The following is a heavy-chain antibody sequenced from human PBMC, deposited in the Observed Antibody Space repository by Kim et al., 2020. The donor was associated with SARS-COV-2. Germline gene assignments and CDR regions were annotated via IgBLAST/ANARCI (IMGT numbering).Heavy chain of an antibody. CDR2: ISGSGYNT. V-gene: IGHV3-23*01. CDR1: GFTFSSYA. Sequence: GGSLRLSCAASGFTFSSYAMSWVRQAPGKGLEWVSAISGSGYNTHYADSVKGRFTISRDNSKNRLFLQMNSLRAEDTAVYYCAKDKPYYFGSGSYGDYFDYWGQGTLVTVSS. J-gene: IGHJ4*02. CDR3: AKDKPYYFGSGSYGDYFDY. D-gene: IGHD3-10*01.